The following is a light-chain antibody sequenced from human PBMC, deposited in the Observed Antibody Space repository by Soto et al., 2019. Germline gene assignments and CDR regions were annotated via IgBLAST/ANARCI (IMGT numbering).Light chain of an antibody. J-gene: IGKJ3*01. CDR3: QHYDSYSGT. CDR2: RAS. CDR1: QSINSW. V-gene: IGKV1-5*03. Sequence: DIQMTQSPSTLYASVGDRVTITCRASQSINSWLAWYQQKPGKAPKLLIYRASTLEGGVPSRFSGSGSGTEFTLTISSLQPDDFSTYYCQHYDSYSGTFGPGTKVDIK.